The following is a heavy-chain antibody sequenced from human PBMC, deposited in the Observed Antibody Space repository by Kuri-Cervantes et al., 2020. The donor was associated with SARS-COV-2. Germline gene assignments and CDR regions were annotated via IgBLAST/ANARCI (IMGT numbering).Heavy chain of an antibody. CDR2: ISRSSSYI. J-gene: IGHJ6*03. V-gene: IGHV3-21*01. D-gene: IGHD2/OR15-2a*01. CDR3: ARDPFRYYYYMAV. Sequence: GGSLRLSCAASGFTFSGYSMNWVRQAPGKGLEWVSSISRSSSYIYYADSVKGRFTIPRDNAKNSLYLQMSSLRAEDTTVYYCARDPFRYYYYMAVWGKGTTVTVSS. CDR1: GFTFSGYS.